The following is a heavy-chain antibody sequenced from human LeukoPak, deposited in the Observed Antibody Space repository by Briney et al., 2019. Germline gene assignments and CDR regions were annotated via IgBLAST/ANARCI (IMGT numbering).Heavy chain of an antibody. CDR1: GFTFNNYA. J-gene: IGHJ5*01. CDR3: AKEPREYCSSTSCPNWFDS. Sequence: PWGSHRLSCAASGFTFNNYAMSWVRQAPGKGLEWVSAINPNGGTTYYAGSVKGRFTISRDNSENTLFLQMNSLRAEDTAVYYCAKEPREYCSSTSCPNWFDSWGQGTLVTLSS. D-gene: IGHD2-2*01. V-gene: IGHV3-23*01. CDR2: INPNGGTT.